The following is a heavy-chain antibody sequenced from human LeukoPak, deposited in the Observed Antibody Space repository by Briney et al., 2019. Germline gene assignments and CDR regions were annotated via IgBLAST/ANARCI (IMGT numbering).Heavy chain of an antibody. J-gene: IGHJ4*02. V-gene: IGHV3-64*01. CDR3: ATYYYDSSGLTRPY. CDR1: GFTFSSYA. CDR2: ISSNGGST. Sequence: PGGSLRLSCAASGFTFSSYAMHWVRQAPGKGLEYASAISSNGGSTYYANSVKGRFTISRDNSKNTLYLQMGSLRAEDMAVYYCATYYYDSSGLTRPYWGQGTLVTVSS. D-gene: IGHD3-22*01.